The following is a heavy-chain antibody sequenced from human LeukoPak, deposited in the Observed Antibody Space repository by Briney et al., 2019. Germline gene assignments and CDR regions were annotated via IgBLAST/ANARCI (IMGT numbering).Heavy chain of an antibody. CDR1: GFTFYMYA. J-gene: IGHJ5*02. CDR2: ISSSSSYI. CDR3: ASFVT. V-gene: IGHV3-21*01. Sequence: GGSLTLSCQASGFTFYMYAMSWVRQAPGKGLEWVSSISSSSSYIYYADSVKGRFTISRDNAKNSLYLQMNSLRAEDTAVYYCASFVTWGQGTLVTVSS.